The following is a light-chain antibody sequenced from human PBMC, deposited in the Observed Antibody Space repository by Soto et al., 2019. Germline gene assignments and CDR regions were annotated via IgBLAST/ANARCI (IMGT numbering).Light chain of an antibody. Sequence: EILMTQSPATLSVSPGERATLSCRASQSVSSNLAWYQQKPGQAPRLLIYGASTRATGIPARFSGSGSGTEFTLTISSLQSEDFAVYYCQQYNNWPPWITFGQGTRLEIK. CDR1: QSVSSN. J-gene: IGKJ5*01. CDR2: GAS. CDR3: QQYNNWPPWIT. V-gene: IGKV3-15*01.